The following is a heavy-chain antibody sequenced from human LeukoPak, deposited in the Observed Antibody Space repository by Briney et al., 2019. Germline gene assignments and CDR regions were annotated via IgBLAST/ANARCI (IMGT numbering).Heavy chain of an antibody. J-gene: IGHJ4*02. CDR3: ARRAPSMITVGGVVGHFDY. CDR2: IYYSGST. D-gene: IGHD3-16*02. CDR1: GGSISSYY. Sequence: PSETLSLTCTVSGGSISSYYWSWIRQPPGKGLEWIGYIYYSGSTNYNPSLKSRVTISVDTSKNHFSLSLTSVTAADTAVYYCARRAPSMITVGGVVGHFDYWGQGALVIVSS. V-gene: IGHV4-59*12.